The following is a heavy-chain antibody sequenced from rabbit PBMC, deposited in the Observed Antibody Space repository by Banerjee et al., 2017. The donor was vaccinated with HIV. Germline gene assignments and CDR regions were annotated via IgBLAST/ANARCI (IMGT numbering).Heavy chain of an antibody. CDR2: IYTGSGST. V-gene: IGHV1S45*01. Sequence: QQQLEESGGGLVKPEGSLTLTCKASGFDLSSYYDMCWVRQAPGKGLEWIACIYTGSGSTGYANWAKGRFTISKTSSTTVTLQMTSLTAADTATYFCARGGGSSGWGFNLWGPGTLVTVS. CDR3: ARGGGSSGWGFNL. CDR1: GFDLSSYYD. D-gene: IGHD4-1*01. J-gene: IGHJ4*01.